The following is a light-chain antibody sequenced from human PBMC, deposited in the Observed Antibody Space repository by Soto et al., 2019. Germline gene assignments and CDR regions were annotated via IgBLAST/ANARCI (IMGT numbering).Light chain of an antibody. Sequence: QSVLTQPPSVSAAPGQKVTISCSGGNSNIGNNFVSWYQQLPGTAPRLLIYDNNKRPSGIPDRFSGSKSGTSATLGISGLQTGDEADYYCGTWDSSLSVYVFGTGTK. CDR1: NSNIGNNF. V-gene: IGLV1-51*01. CDR3: GTWDSSLSVYV. CDR2: DNN. J-gene: IGLJ1*01.